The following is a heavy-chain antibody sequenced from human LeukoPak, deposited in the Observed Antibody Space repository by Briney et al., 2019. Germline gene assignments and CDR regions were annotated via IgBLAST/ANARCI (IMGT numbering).Heavy chain of an antibody. D-gene: IGHD6-13*01. CDR2: ISAYNGNT. Sequence: ASVKVSCKASGYTFTSYGISWVRQAPGQGLQWMGWISAYNGNTNYARKLQGRVTMTTDTSTSTAYMELRSLRSDDTAVYYCARGPLGSSWYRIDYWGQGTLVTVSS. CDR1: GYTFTSYG. CDR3: ARGPLGSSWYRIDY. V-gene: IGHV1-18*01. J-gene: IGHJ4*02.